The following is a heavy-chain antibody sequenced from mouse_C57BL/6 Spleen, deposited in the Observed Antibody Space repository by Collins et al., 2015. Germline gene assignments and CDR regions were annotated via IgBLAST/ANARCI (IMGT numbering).Heavy chain of an antibody. J-gene: IGHJ2*01. CDR1: GIDFSRYW. D-gene: IGHD2-12*01. V-gene: IGHV4-1*01. CDR2: INPDSSTI. CDR3: ARMIYDREYYFDY. Sequence: EVKLLQSGGGLVQPGGSLKLSCAASGIDFSRYWMSWVRRAPGKGLEWIGEINPDSSTINYAPSLKDKFIISRDNAKNTLYLQMSKVRSEDTALYYCARMIYDREYYFDYWGQGTTLTVSS.